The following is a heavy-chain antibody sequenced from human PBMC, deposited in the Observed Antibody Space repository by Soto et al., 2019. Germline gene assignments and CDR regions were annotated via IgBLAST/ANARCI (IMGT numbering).Heavy chain of an antibody. Sequence: QVQLVQSGAEVKKPGASVKVSCTTSGHTFSAYYVHWVRQAPGQGLEWLGWINPETSGTKFEQRFRGRLSLASDTSISAVYMELSRLTCDDTAMYYCARATLCSGGSCEVTTLDPWGQCSLVTVSS. CDR2: INPETSGT. CDR1: GHTFSAYY. J-gene: IGHJ5*02. CDR3: ARATLCSGGSCEVTTLDP. D-gene: IGHD2-15*01. V-gene: IGHV1-2*02.